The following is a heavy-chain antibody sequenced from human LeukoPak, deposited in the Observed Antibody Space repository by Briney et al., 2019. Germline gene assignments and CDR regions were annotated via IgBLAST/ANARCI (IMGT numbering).Heavy chain of an antibody. CDR1: GFTFSSYA. V-gene: IGHV3-30*04. Sequence: PGGSLRLSCAASGFTFSSYAMHWVRQAPGKGLEWVAVISYDGSNKYYADSVKGRFTISRDNSKNTLYLQMNSLRAEDTAVYYCAKDSSDYGDYVFDYWGQGTLVTVSS. D-gene: IGHD4-17*01. CDR3: AKDSSDYGDYVFDY. J-gene: IGHJ4*02. CDR2: ISYDGSNK.